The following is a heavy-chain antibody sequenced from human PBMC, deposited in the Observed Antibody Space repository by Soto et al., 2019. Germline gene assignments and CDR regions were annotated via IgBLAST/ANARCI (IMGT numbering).Heavy chain of an antibody. J-gene: IGHJ6*03. D-gene: IGHD6-19*01. Sequence: ASVKVSCKASGYTFTSYGISWVRQAPGQGLEWMGWISAYNGNTNYAQKLQGRVTMTTDTSTSTAYMELRSLRSDDTAVYYCARDRAVAGTLSYYYYYMDVWGKGTTVTVSS. CDR2: ISAYNGNT. V-gene: IGHV1-18*01. CDR1: GYTFTSYG. CDR3: ARDRAVAGTLSYYYYYMDV.